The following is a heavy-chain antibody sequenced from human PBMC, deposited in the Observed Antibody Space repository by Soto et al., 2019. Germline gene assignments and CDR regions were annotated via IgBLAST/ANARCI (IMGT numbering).Heavy chain of an antibody. CDR1: GYTFSDFD. J-gene: IGHJ6*02. D-gene: IGHD3-16*01. CDR3: ARGNPFNYAGFDV. V-gene: IGHV1-8*01. CDR2: MNAKSGDT. Sequence: ASVKVSCKASGYTFSDFDINWLRQASGQGPEWMGWMNAKSGDTFFAQRFQGKFNMTWDTSLSTAYMEVGSLTSDDAAIYYCARGNPFNYAGFDVWGQGTTVTVSS.